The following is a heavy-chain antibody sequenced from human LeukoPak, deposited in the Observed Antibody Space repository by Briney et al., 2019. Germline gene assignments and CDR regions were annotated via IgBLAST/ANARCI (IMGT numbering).Heavy chain of an antibody. CDR1: GFTFSSYS. V-gene: IGHV3-21*01. J-gene: IGHJ4*02. CDR3: ARHDSSGYYADY. Sequence: PGGSLRLSCAASGFTFSSYSMNWVRQAPGKGLEWVSSISSSSSYIYYADSVKGRFTISRDNAKNSLYLQMNSLRAEDTAVYYCARHDSSGYYADYWGQGTLVTVSS. D-gene: IGHD3-22*01. CDR2: ISSSSSYI.